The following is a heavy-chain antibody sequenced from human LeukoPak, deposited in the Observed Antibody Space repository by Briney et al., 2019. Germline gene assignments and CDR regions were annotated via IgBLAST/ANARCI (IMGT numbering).Heavy chain of an antibody. CDR1: GGSISSGGYS. D-gene: IGHD4-17*01. J-gene: IGHJ4*02. V-gene: IGHV4-30-2*01. Sequence: SETLSLTCAVSGGSISSGGYSWSWIRQPPGKGLEWIGYIYHSGSTYYNPSLKSRVTISVDRSKNQFSLKLSSVTAADTAVYYCARGRSYFDYWGQGTLVTVSS. CDR2: IYHSGST. CDR3: ARGRSYFDY.